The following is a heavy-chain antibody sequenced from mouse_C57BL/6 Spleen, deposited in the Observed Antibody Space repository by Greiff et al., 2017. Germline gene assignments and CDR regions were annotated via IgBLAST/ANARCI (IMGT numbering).Heavy chain of an antibody. J-gene: IGHJ4*01. Sequence: EVKLMESGGGLVQPKGSLKLSCAASGFSFNTYAMNWVRQAPGQGLEWVARIRSKSNNYATYYADSVKDRFTISRDDSESMLYLQMNNLKDEATAMCYSVGHYGSSFYDMDDWGKGTSVTVSS. CDR2: IRSKSNNYAT. V-gene: IGHV10-1*01. CDR3: VGHYGSSFYDMDD. CDR1: GFSFNTYA. D-gene: IGHD1-1*01.